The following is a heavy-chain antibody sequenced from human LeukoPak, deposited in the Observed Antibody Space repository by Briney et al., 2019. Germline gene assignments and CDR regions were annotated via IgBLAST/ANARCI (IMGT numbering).Heavy chain of an antibody. CDR3: ASTGYSRSDDY. J-gene: IGHJ4*02. V-gene: IGHV3-23*01. Sequence: GSLRLSCAASGFTFSSYAMTWVRQAPGKGLEWVSSISSSGDGTFYADSVKGRFTILRDNSENTLYLQMNSLRAEDTAVYYCASTGYSRSDDYWGQGTLVTVSS. D-gene: IGHD5-18*01. CDR1: GFTFSSYA. CDR2: ISSSGDGT.